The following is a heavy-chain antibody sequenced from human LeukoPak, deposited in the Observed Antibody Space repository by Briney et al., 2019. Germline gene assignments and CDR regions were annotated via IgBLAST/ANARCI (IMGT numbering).Heavy chain of an antibody. CDR3: ARAIAVAGPNMN. D-gene: IGHD6-19*01. Sequence: ATVKVSCKASGYTFTSYGISWVRQAPGQGLEWMGWISAYNGNTNYAQKLQGRVTMTTDTSTSTAYMELRSLRSDDTAVYYCARAIAVAGPNMNWGQGTLVTVSS. CDR1: GYTFTSYG. CDR2: ISAYNGNT. V-gene: IGHV1-18*01. J-gene: IGHJ4*02.